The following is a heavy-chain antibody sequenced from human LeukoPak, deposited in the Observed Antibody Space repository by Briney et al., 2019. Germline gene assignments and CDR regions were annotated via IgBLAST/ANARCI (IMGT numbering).Heavy chain of an antibody. J-gene: IGHJ4*02. D-gene: IGHD4-17*01. CDR1: GLTFSSYA. Sequence: PGGSLGLSCAASGLTFSSYALAWVRQAPGKGLVWVSAISGSGGITYYADSVKGHFTISRDNSKNTLYLQMNSLRAEDTAVYYCAKNFYGDYNFFFDYWGQGTLVTVSS. CDR3: AKNFYGDYNFFFDY. V-gene: IGHV3-23*01. CDR2: ISGSGGIT.